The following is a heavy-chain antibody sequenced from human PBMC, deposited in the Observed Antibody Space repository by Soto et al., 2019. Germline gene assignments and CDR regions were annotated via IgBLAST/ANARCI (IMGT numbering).Heavy chain of an antibody. D-gene: IGHD6-6*01. CDR1: GFTFSSYG. V-gene: IGHV3-30*03. J-gene: IGHJ4*02. Sequence: QPGGSLRLSCAASGFTFSSYGMHWVRQAPGKGLEWVAVISYDGSNKYYADSVKGRFTISRDNSKNTLYLQMNSLRAEDTAVYYCATETFSIAARPSPHQKPWYDYWGQGTLVTVSS. CDR2: ISYDGSNK. CDR3: ATETFSIAARPSPHQKPWYDY.